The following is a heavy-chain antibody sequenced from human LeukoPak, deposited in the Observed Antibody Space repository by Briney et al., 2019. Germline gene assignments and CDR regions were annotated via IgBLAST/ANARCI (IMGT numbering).Heavy chain of an antibody. D-gene: IGHD6-13*01. CDR2: ITWDGAYT. Sequence: GGSLRLSCAASGFIFDDYAMHWVRQAPGKGLEWVSLITWDGAYTYYADSVRGRFTISRDNSKNFLYLQMDSLRLEDTALYYCAKDAVQYSSGWSTDYWGLGTLVTVSS. V-gene: IGHV3-43D*03. CDR1: GFIFDDYA. J-gene: IGHJ4*02. CDR3: AKDAVQYSSGWSTDY.